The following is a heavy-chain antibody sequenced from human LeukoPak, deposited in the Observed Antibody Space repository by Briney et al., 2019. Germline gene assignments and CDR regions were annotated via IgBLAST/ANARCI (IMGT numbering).Heavy chain of an antibody. D-gene: IGHD3-22*01. CDR3: AKESYYYDSSGYYPFGY. CDR2: ISGSGGST. V-gene: IGHV3-23*01. Sequence: GGSLRLSCAASGFTFSSYAMSWVRQAPGKGLEWVSAISGSGGSTYYADSVKGRFTISRDNSKNTLYLQMNSLKAEDTAVYYCAKESYYYDSSGYYPFGYWGQGTLVTVPS. J-gene: IGHJ4*02. CDR1: GFTFSSYA.